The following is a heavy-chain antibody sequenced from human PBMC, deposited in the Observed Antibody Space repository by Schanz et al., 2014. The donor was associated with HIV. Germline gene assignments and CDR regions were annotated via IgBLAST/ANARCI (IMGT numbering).Heavy chain of an antibody. J-gene: IGHJ6*02. V-gene: IGHV3-21*01. CDR2: ISRDPSYI. D-gene: IGHD3-9*01. Sequence: EEQLVESGGGLVKPGESLRLACAASGFTFSAYSMKWVRQAPGKGLEWVSSISRDPSYIYYADSVRGRFTISRDNAKNTLYLQMNSLRAEDTAVYYCARDYRYLQEYHYGMDVWGQGTTVSVS. CDR3: ARDYRYLQEYHYGMDV. CDR1: GFTFSAYS.